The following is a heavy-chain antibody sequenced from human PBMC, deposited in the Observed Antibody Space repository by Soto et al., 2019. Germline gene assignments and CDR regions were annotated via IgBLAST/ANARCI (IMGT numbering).Heavy chain of an antibody. Sequence: VQLVESGGGLVQPGGSLRLSCAASGFTFSSYAMHWVRQAPGKGLEYVSAISSNGGSTYYANSVKGRFTISRDNSKNTLYLQMGSLRAEDMAVYYCARYCSGGSCYFGAFDIWGQGTMVTVSS. CDR3: ARYCSGGSCYFGAFDI. CDR2: ISSNGGST. V-gene: IGHV3-64*01. D-gene: IGHD2-15*01. CDR1: GFTFSSYA. J-gene: IGHJ3*02.